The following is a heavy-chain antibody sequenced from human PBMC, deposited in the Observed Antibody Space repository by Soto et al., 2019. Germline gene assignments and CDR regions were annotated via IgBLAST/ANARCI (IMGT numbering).Heavy chain of an antibody. V-gene: IGHV1-69*13. D-gene: IGHD6-13*01. CDR2: IIPIFGTA. J-gene: IGHJ5*02. Sequence: AVKLSCKSSGGTFSSYAISWVRQAPGQGLEWMGGIIPIFGTANYAQKFQGRVTITADESTSTAYMELSSLRSEDTAVYYCARGYSSSWYLFDPWGQGTLVTVSS. CDR3: ARGYSSSWYLFDP. CDR1: GGTFSSYA.